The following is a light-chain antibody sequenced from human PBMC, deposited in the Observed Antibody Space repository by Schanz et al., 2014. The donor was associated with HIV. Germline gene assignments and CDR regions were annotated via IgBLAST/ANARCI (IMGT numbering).Light chain of an antibody. J-gene: IGKJ2*01. CDR1: QSVSSY. CDR3: QQSNSWPYT. Sequence: EIVLTQSPATLSLSPGERATLSCRASQSVSSYLAWYQQKPGQAPRLLIYDASNRATGIPARFSGSGSGTDCTLTISSLQSEDFAVYYCQQSNSWPYTFGQGTKLEI. V-gene: IGKV3-11*01. CDR2: DAS.